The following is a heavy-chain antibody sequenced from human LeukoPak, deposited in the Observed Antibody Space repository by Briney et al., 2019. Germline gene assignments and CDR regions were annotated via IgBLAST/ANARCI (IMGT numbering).Heavy chain of an antibody. CDR2: IGGSGDKT. Sequence: GGSLRLSCAASGFTFNRNAISWVRQAPGKGLEWVSTIGGSGDKTFYADSVKGRFTISRDNSKNTLYLQMNSLRAEDTTVYYCAKDWGVGAEYYFDYWGQGTLVTVSS. V-gene: IGHV3-23*01. CDR1: GFTFNRNA. CDR3: AKDWGVGAEYYFDY. J-gene: IGHJ4*02. D-gene: IGHD1-26*01.